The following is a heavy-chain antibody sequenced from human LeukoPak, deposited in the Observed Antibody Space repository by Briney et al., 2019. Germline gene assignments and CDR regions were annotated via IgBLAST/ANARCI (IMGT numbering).Heavy chain of an antibody. J-gene: IGHJ4*02. CDR3: AREGDESLYYFDY. CDR1: GFTFSIFA. D-gene: IGHD3-16*01. Sequence: GGSLRLSCAASGFTFSIFAMHWVRQAPGKGLEWLALISYDGSNKYYADSVKGRFTISRDNSKNALYLQMNSLRPEDTAVYYCAREGDESLYYFDYWGQGPLVSVS. V-gene: IGHV3-30-3*01. CDR2: ISYDGSNK.